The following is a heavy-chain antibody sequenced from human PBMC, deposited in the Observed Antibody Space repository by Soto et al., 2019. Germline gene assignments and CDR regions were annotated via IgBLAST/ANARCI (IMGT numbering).Heavy chain of an antibody. D-gene: IGHD3-22*01. J-gene: IGHJ4*02. CDR3: ARLGGYYQAFDQ. CDR1: GGSFSGYS. V-gene: IGHV4-34*01. Sequence: SETLSLTCAVYGGSFSGYSWTWIRQPPGTGLEWIGEINHTGSTNCNPSLKSRVTISVDTSKNQFSLKLNSVTAADTAVYYCARLGGYYQAFDQWGQGSLVTVS. CDR2: INHTGST.